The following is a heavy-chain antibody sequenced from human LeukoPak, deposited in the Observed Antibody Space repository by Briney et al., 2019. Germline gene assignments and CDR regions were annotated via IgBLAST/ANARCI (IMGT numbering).Heavy chain of an antibody. V-gene: IGHV3-53*01. J-gene: IGHJ4*02. CDR3: AGDKTTGGWYEFDY. Sequence: GGSLRLSCAASGFTVSSNYMSWVRQAPGKGLEWVSVIYSGGSTYYADSVKGRFTISRDTSKNTVSLQMNSLRAEDTAVYYCAGDKTTGGWYEFDYWGQGTLVTVSS. D-gene: IGHD6-19*01. CDR1: GFTVSSNY. CDR2: IYSGGST.